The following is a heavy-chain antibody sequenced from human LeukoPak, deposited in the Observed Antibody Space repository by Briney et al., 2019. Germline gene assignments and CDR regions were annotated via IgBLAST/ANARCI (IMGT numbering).Heavy chain of an antibody. D-gene: IGHD6-6*01. CDR2: IYTRGNT. V-gene: IGHV4-39*07. Sequence: SETLSLTCTVSGGSISSSSYCWGWLRQPPGKGLGWIGRIYTRGNTNYNPSLKRRATTPVDTSKNQFSLKLSSVTAADTAVYYCARSPSAAAQLDNWGQGILVTVSS. J-gene: IGHJ4*02. CDR3: ARSPSAAAQLDN. CDR1: GGSISSSSYC.